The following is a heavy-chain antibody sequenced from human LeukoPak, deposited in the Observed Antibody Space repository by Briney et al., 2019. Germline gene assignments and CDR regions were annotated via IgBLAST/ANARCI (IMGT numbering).Heavy chain of an antibody. Sequence: EGSLRLSCAASGFTFSNYGMYWVRQAPGKGLEWVAVISHDGSNKHYGGSVKGRFTISRDNAKNSLYLQMNSLRDEDTAVYYCARAPVGLKADAFDVWGQGTMVTVSS. V-gene: IGHV3-30*03. CDR3: ARAPVGLKADAFDV. D-gene: IGHD1-26*01. CDR1: GFTFSNYG. CDR2: ISHDGSNK. J-gene: IGHJ3*01.